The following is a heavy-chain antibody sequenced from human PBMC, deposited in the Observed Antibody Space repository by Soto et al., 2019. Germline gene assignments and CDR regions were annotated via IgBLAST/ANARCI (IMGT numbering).Heavy chain of an antibody. CDR2: IYYSGST. V-gene: IGHV4-31*02. D-gene: IGHD2-8*01. J-gene: IGHJ4*02. CDR1: GGSISSGGYY. Sequence: TVSGGSISSGGYYWSWIRQHPGKGLEWIGYIYYSGSTYYNPSLKSRVTISVDTSKNQFSLRLTSVTAADTALYYCARRNGWVYFDYWGQGSLVTVSS. CDR3: ARRNGWVYFDY.